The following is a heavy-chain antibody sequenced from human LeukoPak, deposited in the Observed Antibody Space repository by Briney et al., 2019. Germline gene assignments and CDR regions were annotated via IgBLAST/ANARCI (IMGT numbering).Heavy chain of an antibody. V-gene: IGHV1-46*01. CDR2: INPSGGST. CDR3: ARVVQSIFDY. Sequence: ASVKVSCKASGYTFTSYYMHWVRQAPGQGLEWMGIINPSGGSTSYAQKFQGRVTMTRDMSTSTAYMELRSLRSDDTAVYYCARVVQSIFDYWGQGTLVTVSS. D-gene: IGHD3-16*02. J-gene: IGHJ4*02. CDR1: GYTFTSYY.